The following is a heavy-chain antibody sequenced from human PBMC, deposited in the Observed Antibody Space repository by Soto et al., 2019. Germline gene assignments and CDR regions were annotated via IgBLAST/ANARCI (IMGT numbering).Heavy chain of an antibody. CDR1: GGYISSYC. Sequence: PSETLSLTCTVSGGYISSYCCSWIRQPPGKGLEWIGYIYYSGSTNYNPSLKSRVTISVDTSKNQFSLKLSSVTAADTAVYYCARWIRDCSGGSCYPLDAFDIWGQGTMVTVSS. CDR2: IYYSGST. CDR3: ARWIRDCSGGSCYPLDAFDI. J-gene: IGHJ3*02. D-gene: IGHD2-15*01. V-gene: IGHV4-59*08.